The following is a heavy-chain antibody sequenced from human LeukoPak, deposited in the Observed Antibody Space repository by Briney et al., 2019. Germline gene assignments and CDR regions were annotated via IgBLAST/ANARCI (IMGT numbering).Heavy chain of an antibody. CDR2: MNSNTGNK. Sequence: ASVKVSCKASGFTLTNFDINWVRQATGQGLEWMGWMNSNTGNKGYAQEFQGRVTMTRDTSIGTAYMELTNLRSEDTAVYYCARGRRGSSGPWSWYLDLWGRGTLVTASS. CDR1: GFTLTNFD. D-gene: IGHD3-22*01. V-gene: IGHV1-8*01. CDR3: ARGRRGSSGPWSWYLDL. J-gene: IGHJ2*01.